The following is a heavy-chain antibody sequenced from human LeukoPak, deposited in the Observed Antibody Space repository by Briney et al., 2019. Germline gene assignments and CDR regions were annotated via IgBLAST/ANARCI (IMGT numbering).Heavy chain of an antibody. D-gene: IGHD3-22*01. CDR1: GYTFTSYD. V-gene: IGHV1-8*01. J-gene: IGHJ2*01. CDR2: MNPNSGNT. CDR3: ARGPTYYYDSSGYSEAWYFDL. Sequence: ASVKVSCKASGYTFTSYDINWVRQATGQGLEWMGWMNPNSGNTSYAQKFRGRVTMTRDTSTSTVYMELSSLRSEDTAVYYCARGPTYYYDSSGYSEAWYFDLWGRGTLVTVSS.